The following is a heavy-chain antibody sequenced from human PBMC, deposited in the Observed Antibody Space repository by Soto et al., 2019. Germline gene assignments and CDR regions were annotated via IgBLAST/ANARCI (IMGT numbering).Heavy chain of an antibody. CDR3: ARFGYYYDSSGSEGNWFDP. CDR1: GCPISSYY. V-gene: IGHV4-59*01. J-gene: IGHJ5*02. CDR2: IYYSGST. D-gene: IGHD3-22*01. Sequence: SETLSLTCTVSGCPISSYYWSWIRQPPRKGPEWIGYIYYSGSTNYNPSLKSRVTISVDTSKNQFSLKLSSVTAADTAVYYCARFGYYYDSSGSEGNWFDPCGQGTLVTVSS.